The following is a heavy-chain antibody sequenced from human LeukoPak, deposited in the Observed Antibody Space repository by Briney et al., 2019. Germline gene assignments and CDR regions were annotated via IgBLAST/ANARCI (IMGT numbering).Heavy chain of an antibody. CDR2: IIPIFGTA. J-gene: IGHJ5*02. D-gene: IGHD3-16*01. Sequence: SVKVSCKASGGTFSSYAISWVRQAPGQGLEWMGGIIPIFGTANYAQKFQGRVTITADESTSTAYMELSSLRSEDTAVYYCARDLGVVRGTTYPWAPGTLVNVSS. V-gene: IGHV1-69*13. CDR3: ARDLGVVRGTTYP. CDR1: GGTFSSYA.